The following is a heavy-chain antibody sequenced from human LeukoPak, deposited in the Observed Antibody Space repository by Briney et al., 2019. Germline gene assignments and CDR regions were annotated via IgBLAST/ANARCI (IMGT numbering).Heavy chain of an antibody. CDR3: ARGLVVVPAATPTHRRYYYGMDV. D-gene: IGHD2-2*01. Sequence: ASVKVSCKASGYTFTSYYMHWVRQAPGQGLEWMGIINPSGGSTSYAQKFQGRVTMTRDTSTSTVYMELSSLRSEDTAVYYCARGLVVVPAATPTHRRYYYGMDVWGQGTSVTVSS. J-gene: IGHJ6*02. CDR2: INPSGGST. V-gene: IGHV1-46*01. CDR1: GYTFTSYY.